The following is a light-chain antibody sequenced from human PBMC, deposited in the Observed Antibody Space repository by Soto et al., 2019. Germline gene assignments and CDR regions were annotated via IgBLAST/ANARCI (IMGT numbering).Light chain of an antibody. J-gene: IGKJ1*01. CDR1: QSVSTN. Sequence: EIVMTQSPGTLSLSPGERATLSCRASQSVSTNLAWYQQIPGQAPRLLIYGASTRATGIPARFSGSGSGTEFTLAISSLHSEDFAVYYCQHYNDWPQTFGLGTKVEIK. CDR3: QHYNDWPQT. CDR2: GAS. V-gene: IGKV3-15*01.